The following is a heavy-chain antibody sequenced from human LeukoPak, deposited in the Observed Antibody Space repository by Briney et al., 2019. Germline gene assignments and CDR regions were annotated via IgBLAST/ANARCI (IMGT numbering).Heavy chain of an antibody. D-gene: IGHD1-20*01. V-gene: IGHV4-34*01. CDR1: GGSFSGYY. CDR2: VNHSGST. J-gene: IGHJ4*02. Sequence: PSETLSLTCAVYGGSFSGYYWSWIRQPPGKGLEWIGEVNHSGSTNYNPSLKSRVTISVDTSKNQFSLKLSSVTAADTAVYYCARGPRATLRFITGTTKVYYFDYWGQGTLVTVSS. CDR3: ARGPRATLRFITGTTKVYYFDY.